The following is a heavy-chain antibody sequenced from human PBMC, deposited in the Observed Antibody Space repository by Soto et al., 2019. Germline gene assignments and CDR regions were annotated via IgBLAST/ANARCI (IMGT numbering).Heavy chain of an antibody. CDR2: ISGSGGST. J-gene: IGHJ4*02. CDR3: AKLGGYCSSTSCPPDY. V-gene: IGHV3-23*01. D-gene: IGHD2-2*01. CDR1: GFTFSSYA. Sequence: EVQLLESGGGLVQPGGSLRLSCAASGFTFSSYAMSWVRQAPGKGLEWVSAISGSGGSTYYADSVKGRFTISRDNSKNTLYLQMNNLRAEDTAVYYCAKLGGYCSSTSCPPDYWGQGTLVTVSS.